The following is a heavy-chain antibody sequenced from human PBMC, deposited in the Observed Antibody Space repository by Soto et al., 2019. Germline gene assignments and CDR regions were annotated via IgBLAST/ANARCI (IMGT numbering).Heavy chain of an antibody. V-gene: IGHV4-4*02. CDR2: IYHSVST. CDR1: GGSISISNW. D-gene: IGHD3-16*01. CDR3: ARRGRTVNDYYYGMDV. Sequence: AETLSLTCSLSGGSISISNWWSWLPHPPLKGLEWIGEIYHSVSTNYNPSLKSRVTISVDKSKNQFSLKLSSVTAADTAVYYCARRGRTVNDYYYGMDVWGQGTTVTVSS. J-gene: IGHJ6*02.